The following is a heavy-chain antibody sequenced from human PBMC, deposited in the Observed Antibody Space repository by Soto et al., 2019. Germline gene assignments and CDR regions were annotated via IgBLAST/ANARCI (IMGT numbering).Heavy chain of an antibody. CDR2: IYHSGST. CDR3: ARVEGRFYYGMDV. CDR1: GGSISSSNC. J-gene: IGHJ6*02. Sequence: SETLSLTCAVAGGSISSSNCWSWVRQPPGKGLEWIGEIYHSGSTNYNPSLKSRVTISVDKSKNQFSLKLSSVTAADTAVYYCARVEGRFYYGMDVWGQGTTVTVSS. V-gene: IGHV4-4*02.